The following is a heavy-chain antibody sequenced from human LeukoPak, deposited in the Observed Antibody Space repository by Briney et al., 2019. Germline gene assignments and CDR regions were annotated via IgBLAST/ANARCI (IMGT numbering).Heavy chain of an antibody. CDR3: AREGVAAAGTGDEFDY. D-gene: IGHD6-13*01. CDR1: GFTFGSQV. V-gene: IGHV3-66*02. CDR2: ISAGGAT. J-gene: IGHJ4*02. Sequence: GGSLRLSCAASGFTFGSQVMRWVRQAPGKGLEWVSTISAGGATFYADSVKGRFTISRDNSKNTLYLQMNSLRAEDTAVYYCAREGVAAAGTGDEFDYWGQGTLVTVSS.